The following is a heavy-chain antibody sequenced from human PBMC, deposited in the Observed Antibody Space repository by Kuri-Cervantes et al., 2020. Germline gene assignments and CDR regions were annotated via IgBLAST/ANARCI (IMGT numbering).Heavy chain of an antibody. Sequence: GGSLRLSCAGSGFTFKNYAVHWVRQAPGKGLEWVAVISYNGGNDYFADSVKGRFTISRDNAKNSMFLQMNSLRTEDTAFYYCARDRRTYSSGWWGFDYWGQGTLVTVSS. CDR2: ISYNGGND. D-gene: IGHD6-19*01. CDR3: ARDRRTYSSGWWGFDY. CDR1: GFTFKNYA. V-gene: IGHV3-30-3*01. J-gene: IGHJ4*02.